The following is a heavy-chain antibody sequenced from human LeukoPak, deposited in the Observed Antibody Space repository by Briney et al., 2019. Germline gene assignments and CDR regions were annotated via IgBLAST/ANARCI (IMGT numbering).Heavy chain of an antibody. V-gene: IGHV3-48*01. CDR1: GFTFSSYA. CDR3: ARDRWFGESLPAHFDY. J-gene: IGHJ4*02. Sequence: QTGGSLRLSCAASGFTFSSYAMSWVRQAPGKGLEWISYISSTGSTVYYADSVEGRFTISRDNAQNSLYLQMNNLRAEDTAVYYCARDRWFGESLPAHFDYWGQGTLVTVSS. D-gene: IGHD3-10*01. CDR2: ISSTGSTV.